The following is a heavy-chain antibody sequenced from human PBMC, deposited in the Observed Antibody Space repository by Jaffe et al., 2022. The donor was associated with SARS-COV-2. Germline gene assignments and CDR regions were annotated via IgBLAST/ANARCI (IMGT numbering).Heavy chain of an antibody. CDR2: ISGSGGST. CDR1: GFTFSSYA. Sequence: EVQLLESGGDFVQPGGSLRLSCVASGFTFSSYAMTWVRQAPGKGLEWVSIISGSGGSTYYADSVKGRFTISRDNSKNTLFLQMNSLRGEDTAVYFCAKDFLGSSHTFDIWGQGTMVTVSS. D-gene: IGHD2-2*01. V-gene: IGHV3-23*01. CDR3: AKDFLGSSHTFDI. J-gene: IGHJ3*02.